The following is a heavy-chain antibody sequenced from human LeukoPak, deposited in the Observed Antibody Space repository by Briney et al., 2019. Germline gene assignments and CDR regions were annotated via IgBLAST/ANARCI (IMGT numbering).Heavy chain of an antibody. J-gene: IGHJ4*02. CDR2: INSDGSNT. D-gene: IGHD3-10*01. Sequence: GGSLRLSCAASGFTFSSYWMHWVRQAPGKGLVWVSRINSDGSNTGYADSVKGRFTSSRDNAKDTLFLQMNSLRAEDTAVYYYVRGNYYGSGSSLEYWGQGTLVTVSS. CDR1: GFTFSSYW. CDR3: VRGNYYGSGSSLEY. V-gene: IGHV3-74*01.